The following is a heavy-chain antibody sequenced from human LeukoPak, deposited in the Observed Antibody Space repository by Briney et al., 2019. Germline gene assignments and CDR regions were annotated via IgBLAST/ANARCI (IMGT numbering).Heavy chain of an antibody. V-gene: IGHV3-15*01. CDR1: GLPFNNAW. CDR2: FKSETDGGTT. CDR3: AKGVAAAGYEYFQH. D-gene: IGHD6-13*01. Sequence: GGSLRLSCAASGLPFNNAWMNWVRQAPGKGLEWVGRFKSETDGGTTDYAAPVKGRFTISRDNSKNTLYLQMNSLRAEDTAVYYCAKGVAAAGYEYFQHWGQGTLVTVSS. J-gene: IGHJ1*01.